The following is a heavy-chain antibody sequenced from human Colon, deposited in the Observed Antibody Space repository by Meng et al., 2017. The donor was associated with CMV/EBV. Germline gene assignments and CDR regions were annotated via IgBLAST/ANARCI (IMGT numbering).Heavy chain of an antibody. CDR2: IYYSGST. V-gene: IGHV4-59*01. J-gene: IGHJ5*02. CDR1: GGSISSYY. D-gene: IGHD6-13*01. CDR3: ARVIAAAGEDWFDP. Sequence: SETLSLTCTVSGGSISSYYWSWIRQPPGKGLEWIGYIYYSGSTNYNPSLKSRVTISVDTSKNQFSLKLSSVTAADTAAYYCARVIAAAGEDWFDPWGQGTLVTVSS.